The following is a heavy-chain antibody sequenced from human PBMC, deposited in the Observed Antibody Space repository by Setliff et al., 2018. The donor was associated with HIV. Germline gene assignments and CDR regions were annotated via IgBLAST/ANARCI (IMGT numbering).Heavy chain of an antibody. Sequence: ASVKVSCKASGYTFTNYGITWVRQAPGHGLEWMGWLASYNDDANYAQNLQGRVTMTTDTSTTTAYMELRSLRSDDTAVYYCARDRSIIMTFGGGNDAFDIWGQGTMVTVSS. D-gene: IGHD3-16*01. CDR1: GYTFTNYG. J-gene: IGHJ3*02. CDR3: ARDRSIIMTFGGGNDAFDI. CDR2: LASYNDDA. V-gene: IGHV1-18*01.